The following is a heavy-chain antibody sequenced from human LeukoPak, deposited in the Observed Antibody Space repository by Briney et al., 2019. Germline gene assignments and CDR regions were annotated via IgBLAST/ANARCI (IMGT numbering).Heavy chain of an antibody. CDR2: INPNSGGT. V-gene: IGHV1-2*04. CDR1: GYTFTGYY. CDR3: ARELTTYYYGMDV. Sequence: ASVKVSCKASGYTFTGYYMHWVRQAPGQGLEWMGWINPNSGGTNYAQKFQGWVTMTRDTSTSTAYMELSRLRSDDTAVYYCARELTTYYYGMDVWGQGTTVTVSS. J-gene: IGHJ6*02. D-gene: IGHD3-22*01.